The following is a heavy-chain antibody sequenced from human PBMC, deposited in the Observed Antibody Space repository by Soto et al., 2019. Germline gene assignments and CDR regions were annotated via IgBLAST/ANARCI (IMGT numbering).Heavy chain of an antibody. CDR2: IYYSGST. J-gene: IGHJ4*02. CDR3: ERVGGGYYTNGVYYGLDY. D-gene: IGHD2-8*01. Sequence: QVQLQESGPGLVKPSQSLSLTCTFSGCSISSGGYSWSWMRQHSGKGLERIGYIYYSGSTYYNPTRKIRVTITVDTAETPFSLKVGSVTATATAVYFCERVGGGYYTNGVYYGLDYWGQGTLVTVSS. CDR1: GCSISSGGYS. V-gene: IGHV4-31*03.